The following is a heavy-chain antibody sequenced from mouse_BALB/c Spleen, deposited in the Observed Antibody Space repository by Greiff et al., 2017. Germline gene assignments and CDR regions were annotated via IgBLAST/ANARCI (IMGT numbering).Heavy chain of an antibody. CDR2: ISYSGST. J-gene: IGHJ2*01. Sequence: EVKLLESGPSLVKPSQTLSLTCSVTGDSITSGYWNWIRKFPGNKLEYMGYISYSGSTYYNPSLKSRISITRDTSKNQYYLQLNSVTTEDTATYYCARSVNWEGVFDYWGQGTTLTVSS. V-gene: IGHV3-8*02. D-gene: IGHD4-1*02. CDR1: GDSITSGY. CDR3: ARSVNWEGVFDY.